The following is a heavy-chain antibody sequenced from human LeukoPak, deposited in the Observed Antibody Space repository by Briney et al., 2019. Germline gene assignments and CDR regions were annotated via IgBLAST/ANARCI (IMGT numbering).Heavy chain of an antibody. CDR1: GFTFSRYS. CDR2: TSSSSSYI. CDR3: ARRYCTSTSCYAFDY. V-gene: IGHV3-21*01. J-gene: IGHJ4*02. Sequence: PGGTLRLSCAASGFTFSRYSMNWVRQAPGKGLEWVSCTSSSSSYIYYADSVKGRFTISRDNAKNSLYLQMNSLRAEDTAVYYCARRYCTSTSCYAFDYWGQGTLVTVSS. D-gene: IGHD2-2*01.